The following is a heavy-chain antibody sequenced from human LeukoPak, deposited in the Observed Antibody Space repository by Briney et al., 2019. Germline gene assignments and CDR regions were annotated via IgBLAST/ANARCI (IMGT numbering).Heavy chain of an antibody. Sequence: SETLSLTCTVSGGSISSSSYYWGWIRQPPGKGPEWIGSIYYSGSTYYNPSLKSRVTISVDTSKNQFSLKLSSVTAADTAVYYCGCGYSYGYVPLFDYWGQGTLVTVSS. V-gene: IGHV4-39*01. J-gene: IGHJ4*02. D-gene: IGHD5-18*01. CDR1: GGSISSSSYY. CDR3: GCGYSYGYVPLFDY. CDR2: IYYSGST.